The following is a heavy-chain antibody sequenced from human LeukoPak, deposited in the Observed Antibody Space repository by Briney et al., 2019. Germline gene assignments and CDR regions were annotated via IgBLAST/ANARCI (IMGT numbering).Heavy chain of an antibody. CDR1: GYTFTSYG. V-gene: IGHV1-18*01. CDR3: ARDGPRGYFQH. CDR2: INTYNGHT. J-gene: IGHJ1*01. D-gene: IGHD1-14*01. Sequence: ASVTVSCNTSGYTFTSYGISWVRQAPGQGLAYMGWINTYNGHTNYAQKLQGRVTVTTDTSTSTAYSELRSLRSDDTAVYYCARDGPRGYFQHWGQGTLITVSS.